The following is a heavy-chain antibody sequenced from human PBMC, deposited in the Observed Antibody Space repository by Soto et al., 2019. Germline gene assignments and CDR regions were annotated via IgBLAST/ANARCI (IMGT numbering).Heavy chain of an antibody. J-gene: IGHJ4*01. CDR2: IYYSGTT. D-gene: IGHD3-3*01. CDR3: TRHHPSYYAF. V-gene: IGHV4-39*01. Sequence: QVQLRESGPGLVKPSETLSLTCSVSGDSITRNGYYWAWIRQPPGKGREWIGSIYYSGTTYYNPSLKSRVILCADTSKNQFSLKLSSVTAAAAAEYYCTRHHPSYYAFWGHGTLVTVSS. CDR1: GDSITRNGYY.